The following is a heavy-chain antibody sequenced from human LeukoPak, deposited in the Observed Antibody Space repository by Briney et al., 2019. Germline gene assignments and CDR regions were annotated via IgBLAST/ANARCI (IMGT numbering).Heavy chain of an antibody. CDR3: AKDRQTSHYYYDSSGYSTPPLDY. D-gene: IGHD3-22*01. V-gene: IGHV3-23*01. J-gene: IGHJ4*02. CDR2: ISGSGGST. Sequence: PGGSLRLSCAASGFTFSSYGMSWVRQAPGKGLEWVSAISGSGGSTYYADSVKGRFTISRDNSKNTLYLQMNSLRAEDTAVYYCAKDRQTSHYYYDSSGYSTPPLDYWGQGTLVTVSS. CDR1: GFTFSSYG.